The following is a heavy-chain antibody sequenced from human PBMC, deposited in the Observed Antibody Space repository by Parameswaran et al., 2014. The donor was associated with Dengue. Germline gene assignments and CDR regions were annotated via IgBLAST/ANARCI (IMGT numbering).Heavy chain of an antibody. D-gene: IGHD1-14*01. J-gene: IGHJ2*01. CDR3: ARGVAPGEGYFDL. CDR2: IDWDDDK. Sequence: RWIRQPQEGLEWLALIDWDDDKYYSTSLKTRLTISKDTSKNQVVLTMTNMDPVDTATYYCARGVAPGEGYFDLWGPWHPWVTVSS. V-gene: IGHV2-70*01.